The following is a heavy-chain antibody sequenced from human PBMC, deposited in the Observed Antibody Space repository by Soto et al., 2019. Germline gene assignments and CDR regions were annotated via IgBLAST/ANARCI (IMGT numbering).Heavy chain of an antibody. Sequence: EVQLVESGGGVVQPGGSLRLSCAASGFSFSLYSMSWVRQAPGKGLEWVSYISRSSTGIHYAYSVRGRFTSSRDDATNLRQLPLNSLREAVTAASYGAMAATCGVDVWGQGTRVSLSS. CDR1: GFSFSLYS. CDR3: AMAATCGVDV. V-gene: IGHV3-48*02. D-gene: IGHD1-26*01. CDR2: ISRSSTGI. J-gene: IGHJ6*02.